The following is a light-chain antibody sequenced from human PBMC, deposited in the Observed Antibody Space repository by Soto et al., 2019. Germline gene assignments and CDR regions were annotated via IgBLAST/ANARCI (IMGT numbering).Light chain of an antibody. J-gene: IGKJ1*01. V-gene: IGKV3-20*01. Sequence: EIVLTQSPGALSLSPGERVALSCRASQSVSTSYLGWYQQKPGQSPRLLIYGASSRTTGIPDRFSGSGSGTDFTLTISRLEAEDIAVDYCHHYDTSVLTFGQGTKVEIK. CDR1: QSVSTSY. CDR2: GAS. CDR3: HHYDTSVLT.